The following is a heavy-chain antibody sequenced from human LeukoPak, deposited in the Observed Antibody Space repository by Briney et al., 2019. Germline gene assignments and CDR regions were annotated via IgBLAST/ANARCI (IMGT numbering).Heavy chain of an antibody. CDR2: IIPILGIA. CDR3: ARTPGYYYDSSGYYYYFDY. J-gene: IGHJ4*02. D-gene: IGHD3-22*01. CDR1: GGTFSSYA. V-gene: IGHV1-69*04. Sequence: ASVKVSCKASGGTFSSYAISWVRQAPGQELEWMGRIIPILGIANYAQKFQGRVTITADKSMGTAYMELSSLRSEDTAVYYCARTPGYYYDSSGYYYYFDYWGQGTLVTVSS.